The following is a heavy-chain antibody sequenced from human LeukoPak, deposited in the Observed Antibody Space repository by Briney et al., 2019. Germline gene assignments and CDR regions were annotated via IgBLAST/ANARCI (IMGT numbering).Heavy chain of an antibody. Sequence: GGSLRLSCAASGLTFSSYWMNWVRQVPGKGLEWVANIKGDGGEKYYVDSVKARFTTSRDNAKNSLYLQMNSLRAEDTAVYYCAREQYSSGSAFDIWGQGTMVTVSS. CDR2: IKGDGGEK. CDR1: GLTFSSYW. D-gene: IGHD6-19*01. J-gene: IGHJ3*02. V-gene: IGHV3-7*01. CDR3: AREQYSSGSAFDI.